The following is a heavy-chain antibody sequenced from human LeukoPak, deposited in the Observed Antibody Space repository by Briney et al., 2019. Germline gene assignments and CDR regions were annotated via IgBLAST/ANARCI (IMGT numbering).Heavy chain of an antibody. CDR1: GFTFSSYW. CDR3: ARERGVSHPFDY. V-gene: IGHV3-74*01. D-gene: IGHD2-21*01. Sequence: GGSLRLSCTASGFTFSSYWMHWVRQAPGKGLVWVARIKADGDGIIYADSVKGRFAISRDNPRNTLYLQMNSLTAEDTAVYYCARERGVSHPFDYWGQGTLVTVSS. J-gene: IGHJ4*02. CDR2: IKADGDGI.